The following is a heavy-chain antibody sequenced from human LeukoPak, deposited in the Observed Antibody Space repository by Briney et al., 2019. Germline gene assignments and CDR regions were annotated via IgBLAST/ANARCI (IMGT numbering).Heavy chain of an antibody. CDR1: GFTFSRFA. Sequence: GGSLRLSCAASGFTFSRFAMYWVRQAPGKGLEWVSTSGIGGNTYYADSVKGRFTISRDSSKNTLHLEMDSLRAEDTAIYYCAKGMGYFDSWGQGILVTVSS. CDR2: SGIGGNT. J-gene: IGHJ4*02. V-gene: IGHV3-23*01. D-gene: IGHD1-26*01. CDR3: AKGMGYFDS.